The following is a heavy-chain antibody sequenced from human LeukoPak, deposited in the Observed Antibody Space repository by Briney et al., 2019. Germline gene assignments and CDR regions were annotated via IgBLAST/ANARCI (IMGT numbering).Heavy chain of an antibody. V-gene: IGHV1-2*02. Sequence: ASVKVSCKASGYTFTGYYMHWVRQAPGQGLEWMGWINPNSGGTNYAQKFQGRVTMTRDTSISTAYMELSSLRSEDTAVYYCARARYYGSGRNLFDYWGQGTLVTVSS. CDR2: INPNSGGT. D-gene: IGHD3-10*01. CDR1: GYTFTGYY. CDR3: ARARYYGSGRNLFDY. J-gene: IGHJ4*02.